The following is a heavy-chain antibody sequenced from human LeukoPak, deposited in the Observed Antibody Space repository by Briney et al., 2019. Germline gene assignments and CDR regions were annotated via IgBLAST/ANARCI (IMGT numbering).Heavy chain of an antibody. CDR2: ISSSSSYI. CDR1: GFTFSSYS. CDR3: ARGDTAMGYGGYYFDY. Sequence: GGSLRLSCAASGFTFSSYSMNWVRQAPGKGLEWVSSISSSSSYIYYADSVKGRFTISRDNAKNSLYLQMNSLRAEDTAVYYCARGDTAMGYGGYYFDYWGQGTLVTASS. D-gene: IGHD5-18*01. J-gene: IGHJ4*02. V-gene: IGHV3-21*01.